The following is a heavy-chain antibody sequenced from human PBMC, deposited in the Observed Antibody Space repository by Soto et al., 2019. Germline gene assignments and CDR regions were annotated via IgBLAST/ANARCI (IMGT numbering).Heavy chain of an antibody. Sequence: GASVKVSCKASGYTFTSYAMHWVRQAPGQRLEWMGWISAYNGNTNYAQKLQGRVTMTTDTSTSTAYMELRSLRSDDTAVYYCARIVVVPAAMIGIADYYYYGMDVWGQGTTVTVSS. V-gene: IGHV1-18*01. CDR1: GYTFTSYA. CDR3: ARIVVVPAAMIGIADYYYYGMDV. J-gene: IGHJ6*02. D-gene: IGHD2-2*01. CDR2: ISAYNGNT.